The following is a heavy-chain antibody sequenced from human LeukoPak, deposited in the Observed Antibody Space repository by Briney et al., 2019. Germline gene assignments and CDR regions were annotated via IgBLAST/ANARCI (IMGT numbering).Heavy chain of an antibody. Sequence: PSETLSLTCTVSGDSISSSPYYWGWIRQPPGKGLEWIGSMFYSGSTYYNPSLKSRVTISLDTSKNQFSLKLSSVTAADTAVYYCARRPGGYYYMDVWGKGTTVTVSS. CDR1: GDSISSSPYY. J-gene: IGHJ6*03. CDR2: MFYSGST. D-gene: IGHD1-1*01. V-gene: IGHV4-39*01. CDR3: ARRPGGYYYMDV.